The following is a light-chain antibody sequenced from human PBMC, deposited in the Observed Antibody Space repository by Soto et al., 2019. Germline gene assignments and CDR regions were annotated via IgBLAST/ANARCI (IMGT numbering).Light chain of an antibody. CDR2: STN. CDR1: SGSVSTSYY. V-gene: IGLV8-61*01. CDR3: VLYMSSGILWV. J-gene: IGLJ3*02. Sequence: QAVVTQEPSFSVSPGGTVTLTCGLSSGSVSTSYYPSWYQQTPGQAPRTLIYSTNTRSSGVPDRFSGSILGNKAALTITGAQADDEAAYYCVLYMSSGILWVFGGGTKLTVL.